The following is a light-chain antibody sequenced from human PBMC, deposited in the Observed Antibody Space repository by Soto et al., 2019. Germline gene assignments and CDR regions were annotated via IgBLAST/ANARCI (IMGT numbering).Light chain of an antibody. CDR3: QQYDNLPRLT. CDR1: QDISTY. Sequence: DIQMTQSPSSLSASVGDRVTITCQASQDISTYLNWYQQKPGKAPKLLIYDASNLETGVPSRFSGSGSGTDFTFAISSLQPEDSATYYCQQYDNLPRLTFGGGTKVEIK. CDR2: DAS. J-gene: IGKJ4*01. V-gene: IGKV1-33*01.